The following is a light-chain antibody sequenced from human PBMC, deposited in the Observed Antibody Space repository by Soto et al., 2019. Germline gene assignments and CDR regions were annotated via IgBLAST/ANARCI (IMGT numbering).Light chain of an antibody. CDR1: SSDVGGYKY. CDR3: SSYTTANTYV. CDR2: EVS. Sequence: QSVLTQPASVSESPGQSITISCTGTSSDVGGYKYVSWYQQHPGKAPKLMIYEVSNRPSGVSHRFSGSKSGNTASLTISGLQAEDEADYYCSSYTTANTYVFGTGTKVTVL. V-gene: IGLV2-14*01. J-gene: IGLJ1*01.